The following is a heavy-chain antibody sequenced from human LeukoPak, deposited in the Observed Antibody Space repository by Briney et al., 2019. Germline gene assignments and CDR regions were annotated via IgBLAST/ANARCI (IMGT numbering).Heavy chain of an antibody. J-gene: IGHJ4*02. D-gene: IGHD2-2*02. CDR1: GFTFSSYG. V-gene: IGHV3-33*06. Sequence: GGSLRLSCAASGFTFSSYGMHWVRQAPGKGLEWVAVIWYDGSNKYYADSVKGRFTISRDNSKNTLYLQMNSLRAEDTAVYYCAKDREYQLLYGENYFDYWGQGTLVTVSS. CDR2: IWYDGSNK. CDR3: AKDREYQLLYGENYFDY.